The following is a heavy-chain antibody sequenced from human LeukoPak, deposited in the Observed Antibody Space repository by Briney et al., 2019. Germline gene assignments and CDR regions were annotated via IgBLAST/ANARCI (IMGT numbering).Heavy chain of an antibody. Sequence: ASLSVSCKASGYTFTSYGITWVRQAPGQGGEWMGWISAYNGATEYAQNLQGRVTMSTDTSTSTAYMELRSLISDDTAVYYCARDIGASAWHRLGYYWGQGTLVTVSS. J-gene: IGHJ4*02. CDR3: ARDIGASAWHRLGYY. CDR1: GYTFTSYG. CDR2: ISAYNGAT. V-gene: IGHV1-18*04. D-gene: IGHD6-19*01.